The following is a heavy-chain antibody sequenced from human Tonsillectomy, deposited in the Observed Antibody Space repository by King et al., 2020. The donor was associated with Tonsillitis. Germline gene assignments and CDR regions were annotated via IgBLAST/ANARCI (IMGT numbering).Heavy chain of an antibody. Sequence: VQLVESGGGVVQPGRSLRLSCAASGFTFSSYGMHWVRQAPGKGLEWVAVIWYDGSNKYYADSVKGRFTISRDNSKNTLYLQMNSLRAEDTAVYYCARDNSSGWNSGLCDYWGQGTLVTVSS. CDR2: IWYDGSNK. J-gene: IGHJ4*02. CDR3: ARDNSSGWNSGLCDY. D-gene: IGHD6-19*01. CDR1: GFTFSSYG. V-gene: IGHV3-33*08.